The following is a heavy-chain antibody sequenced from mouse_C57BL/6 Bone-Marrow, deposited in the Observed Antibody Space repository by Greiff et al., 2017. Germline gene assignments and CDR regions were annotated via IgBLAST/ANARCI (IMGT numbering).Heavy chain of an antibody. CDR3: AIADGSYYDYDSFYAMDY. Sequence: QVQLQQPGAELVMPGASVKLSCKASGYTFTSYWMHWVKQRPGQGLEWIGEIDPYDSYTNYNQKFKGKSTLTVDKSSSTAYMQLCSLTSEDSAVYYCAIADGSYYDYDSFYAMDYWGQGTSVTVSS. CDR1: GYTFTSYW. D-gene: IGHD2-4*01. V-gene: IGHV1-69*01. J-gene: IGHJ4*01. CDR2: IDPYDSYT.